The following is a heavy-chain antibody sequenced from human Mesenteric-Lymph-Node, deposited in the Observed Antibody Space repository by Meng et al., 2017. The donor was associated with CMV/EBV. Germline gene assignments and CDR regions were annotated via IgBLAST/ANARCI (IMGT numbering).Heavy chain of an antibody. V-gene: IGHV3-21*01. J-gene: IGHJ2*01. CDR1: GFSFNTYA. CDR2: ISYNSGCI. D-gene: IGHD1-1*01. Sequence: CAASGFSFNTYAMNWVRQAPGKELEWVSSISYNSGCIYYAYSVKGRFTISRDNAKNSMYLQMSSLRAEDTAVYYCARTGTQSSWNFDLWGRGSLVTVSS. CDR3: ARTGTQSSWNFDL.